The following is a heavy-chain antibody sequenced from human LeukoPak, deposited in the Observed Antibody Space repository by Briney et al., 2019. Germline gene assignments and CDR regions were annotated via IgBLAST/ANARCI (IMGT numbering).Heavy chain of an antibody. CDR3: ARASILPRCFGGSCFAPLDY. CDR2: ISSAGRYI. Sequence: PGGSLRLSCTASGFNFSHYTMTWVRQAPGKGLEWVSSISSAGRYIYYSESLKGRFTVSRDAASSSLSLKMDSLRAEDSAVYYCARASILPRCFGGSCFAPLDYWGQGSLIAVSS. CDR1: GFNFSHYT. V-gene: IGHV3-21*01. J-gene: IGHJ4*02. D-gene: IGHD2-15*01.